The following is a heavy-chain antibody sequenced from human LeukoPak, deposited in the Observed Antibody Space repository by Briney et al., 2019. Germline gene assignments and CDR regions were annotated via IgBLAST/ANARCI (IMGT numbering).Heavy chain of an antibody. Sequence: SETLSLTCTVSGGSISSSGYYWGWLRQPPGKGLEWIVNISSGGSTHYIPSLKSRVTISVDTSKNQFSLKLSSVTAADTAVYYCARRSYDGSGYYYVDYWGQGTLVTVSS. V-gene: IGHV4-39*01. CDR3: ARRSYDGSGYYYVDY. J-gene: IGHJ4*02. CDR1: GGSISSSGYY. D-gene: IGHD3-22*01. CDR2: ISSGGST.